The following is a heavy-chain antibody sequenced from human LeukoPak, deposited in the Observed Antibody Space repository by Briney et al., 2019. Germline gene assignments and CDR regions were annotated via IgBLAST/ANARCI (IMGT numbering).Heavy chain of an antibody. CDR3: GRYFENGMDV. D-gene: IGHD3-9*01. CDR2: ISSSSSYI. CDR1: GFTFSAYS. Sequence: GGSLRLSCAASGFTFSAYSMNWVRQAPGKGLEWVSSISSSSSYIYYADSVKGRFTISRDNSKNTLYLQMNSLRAEDTAVYYCGRYFENGMDVWGQGTTVTVSS. J-gene: IGHJ6*02. V-gene: IGHV3-21*04.